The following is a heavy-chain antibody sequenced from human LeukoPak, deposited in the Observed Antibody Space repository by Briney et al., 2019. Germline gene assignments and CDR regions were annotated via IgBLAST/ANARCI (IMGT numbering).Heavy chain of an antibody. Sequence: GGSLRLSCAASGFSFSTHAMTWVRQAPGKGLEWVSAISDSGGYTYSADSVKGRFTISRDSSKNTVYLQMNSLRVEDTAVYYCVKFRGATDHYYYYMDVWGKGTTVTVSS. CDR1: GFSFSTHA. D-gene: IGHD1-26*01. CDR3: VKFRGATDHYYYYMDV. CDR2: ISDSGGYT. J-gene: IGHJ6*03. V-gene: IGHV3-23*01.